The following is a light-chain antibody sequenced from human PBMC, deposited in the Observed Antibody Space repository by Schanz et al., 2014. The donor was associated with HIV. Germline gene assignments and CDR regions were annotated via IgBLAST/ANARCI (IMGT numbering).Light chain of an antibody. Sequence: EIVLTQSPGTLSLSPGERATLSCRASQSVSSNYLAWYQQKPGQAPRLLIYNASNRATGIPARFSGSGSGTDFTLTISSLEPEDFAFYYGQQYSNWPPMTFGGGTKVEIK. CDR3: QQYSNWPPMT. CDR2: NAS. J-gene: IGKJ4*01. V-gene: IGKV3-11*01. CDR1: QSVSSNY.